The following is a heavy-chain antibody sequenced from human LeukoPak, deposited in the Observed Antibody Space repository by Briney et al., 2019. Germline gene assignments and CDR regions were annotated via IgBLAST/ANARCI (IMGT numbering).Heavy chain of an antibody. J-gene: IGHJ4*02. CDR3: VKDLSYESSGSVFEY. Sequence: GGSLRLSCAASGFTFEEYTMHWVRQAPGKTLEWVSLINWHGTTYYRDSVKGRFTISRDNSKDSLYLQMNTLRSGDTAFYYCVKDLSYESSGSVFEYWGQGTLVTVSS. V-gene: IGHV3-43*01. CDR2: INWHGTT. CDR1: GFTFEEYT. D-gene: IGHD3-22*01.